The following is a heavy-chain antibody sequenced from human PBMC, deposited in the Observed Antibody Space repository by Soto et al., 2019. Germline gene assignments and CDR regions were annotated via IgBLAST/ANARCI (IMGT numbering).Heavy chain of an antibody. CDR1: VFTFTNHN. V-gene: IGHV3-21*01. D-gene: IGHD2-21*01. CDR3: ARDPPLSVLVVVATDDF. Sequence: WWSLRLSCSASVFTFTNHNMNWFRQAPGKGLEWVSSISSSSSFRNYADSVKGRFSISRDNDKNLVYLQMDSLRAEDTAVYYCARDPPLSVLVVVATDDFWGQGTLVTV. CDR2: ISSSSSFR. J-gene: IGHJ4*02.